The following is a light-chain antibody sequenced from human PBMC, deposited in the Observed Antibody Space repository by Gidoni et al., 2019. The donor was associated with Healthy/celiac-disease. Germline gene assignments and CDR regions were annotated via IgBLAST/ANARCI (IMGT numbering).Light chain of an antibody. CDR3: IQGTHWPPYT. V-gene: IGKV2-30*01. CDR1: QSLVYSDGNTY. Sequence: DVVMTQSPLSLPVPLGQPASISCRSSQSLVYSDGNTYLNWFQQRPGKSPRRLLYKVSNRDSGVPARLISSGSCTAFILKTSSVEAQDVCGYYCIQGTHWPPYTFGQXTKLEIK. J-gene: IGKJ2*01. CDR2: KVS.